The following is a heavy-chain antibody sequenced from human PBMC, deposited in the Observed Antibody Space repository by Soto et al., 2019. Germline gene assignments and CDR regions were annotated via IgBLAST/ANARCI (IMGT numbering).Heavy chain of an antibody. CDR1: GGSISSSSYY. CDR3: ARDGDYYDSSGYYPFDH. D-gene: IGHD3-22*01. J-gene: IGHJ4*02. Sequence: SETLSLTCTVSGGSISSSSYYWGWIRQPPGKGLEWIGSIYYSGSTYYNPSLKSRVTISVDTSKNQFSLKLSSVTAADTAVYYCARDGDYYDSSGYYPFDHWGQGTLVTVSS. V-gene: IGHV4-39*02. CDR2: IYYSGST.